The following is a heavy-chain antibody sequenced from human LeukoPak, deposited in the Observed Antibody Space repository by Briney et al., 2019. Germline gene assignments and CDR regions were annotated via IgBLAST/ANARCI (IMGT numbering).Heavy chain of an antibody. Sequence: SETLSLTCAVYGGSFSGYYWSWIRQPPGKGLEWIGEINHSGSTNYNPSLKSRVTISVDTSKNQFSLKLSSVTAADTAVYYCARTFDWQFDYWGQGTLVTVST. CDR3: ARTFDWQFDY. J-gene: IGHJ4*02. CDR2: INHSGST. CDR1: GGSFSGYY. D-gene: IGHD3-9*01. V-gene: IGHV4-34*01.